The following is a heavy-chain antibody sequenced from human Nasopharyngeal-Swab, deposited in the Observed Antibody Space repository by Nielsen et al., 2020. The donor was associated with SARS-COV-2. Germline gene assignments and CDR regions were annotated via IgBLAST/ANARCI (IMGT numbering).Heavy chain of an antibody. CDR3: EREKRGRRKKSRFDP. V-gene: IGHV1-46*01. CDR2: INPSGGST. CDR1: GYTFTSYY. D-gene: IGHD1-26*01. J-gene: IGHJ5*02. Sequence: ASVKVSCKASGYTFTSYYMHWVRQAPGQGLEWMGIINPSGGSTSYAQKFQGRVTMTRDTSTSTVYMERSSRRSEDKEGEDWEREKRGRRKKSRFDPWGQGTLVTVSS.